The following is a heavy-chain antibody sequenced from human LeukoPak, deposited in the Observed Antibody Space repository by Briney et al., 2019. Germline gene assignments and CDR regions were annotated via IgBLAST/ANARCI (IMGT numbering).Heavy chain of an antibody. CDR1: GFTFDDYA. V-gene: IGHV3-43*02. D-gene: IGHD6-19*01. CDR2: ISGDGGSR. Sequence: GGSLRLSCAVSGFTFDDYAMQWVRQAPGKGLEWVSLISGDGGSRYYAGSVKGRFTVSRDNGKNSLYLQMNRLRTEDTAFYYCAKGADPLTWRMTTVAGTRFDFWGQGTLVTVSS. J-gene: IGHJ4*02. CDR3: AKGADPLTWRMTTVAGTRFDF.